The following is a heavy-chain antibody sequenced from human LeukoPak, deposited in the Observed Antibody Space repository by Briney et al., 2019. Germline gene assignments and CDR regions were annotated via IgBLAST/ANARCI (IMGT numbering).Heavy chain of an antibody. CDR3: ARQLPRGRATDRSGGSCSFYNWFDP. CDR1: GYSFTSYW. CDR2: IYPGDSDT. J-gene: IGHJ5*02. D-gene: IGHD2-15*01. V-gene: IGHV5-51*01. Sequence: GESLQISCKGSGYSFTSYWIGWVRQMPGKGLEWMGIIYPGDSDTRYSPSFQGQVTISADKSISTAYLQWSSLKASDTAMYYCARQLPRGRATDRSGGSCSFYNWFDPWGQGTLVTVSS.